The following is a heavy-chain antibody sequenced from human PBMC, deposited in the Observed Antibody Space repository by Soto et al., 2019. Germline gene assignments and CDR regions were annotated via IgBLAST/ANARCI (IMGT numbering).Heavy chain of an antibody. CDR1: GGTLSSYT. CDR3: ARAPKAAAGTLSFDY. D-gene: IGHD6-13*01. J-gene: IGHJ4*02. Sequence: GASVKASCTASGGTLSSYTISCVRQAPGQGLEWMGRIIPILGIANYAQKFQGRVTITADESTSTAYMELSSLRSEDTAVYYCARAPKAAAGTLSFDYWGQGTLVTVSS. CDR2: IIPILGIA. V-gene: IGHV1-69*02.